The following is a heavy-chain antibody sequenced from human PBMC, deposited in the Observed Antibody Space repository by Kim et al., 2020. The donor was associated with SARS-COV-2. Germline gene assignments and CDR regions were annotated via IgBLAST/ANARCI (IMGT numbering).Heavy chain of an antibody. CDR1: GGTFSSYA. J-gene: IGHJ5*02. D-gene: IGHD3-10*01. CDR3: ASGKEYYINWFDP. CDR2: IIPIFGTA. Sequence: SVKVSCKASGGTFSSYAISWVRQAPGQGLEWMGGIIPIFGTANYAQKFQGRVTITADESTSTAYMELSSLRSEDTAVYYCASGKEYYINWFDPWGQGTLVTVSS. V-gene: IGHV1-69*13.